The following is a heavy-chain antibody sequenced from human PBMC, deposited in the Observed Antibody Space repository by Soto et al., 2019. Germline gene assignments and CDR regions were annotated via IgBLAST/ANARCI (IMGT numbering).Heavy chain of an antibody. CDR3: AREANSSGSSYGMDV. Sequence: PSETLTVTCTVSDGSISIGDYYWSWIRQPPGKGLEWIGYIYYSGSTYYNPSLKSRVTISVDTSKNQFSLKLSSVTAADTAVYYCAREANSSGSSYGMDVCGQGTTVTVS. CDR1: DGSISIGDYY. J-gene: IGHJ6*02. V-gene: IGHV4-30-4*01. D-gene: IGHD1-26*01. CDR2: IYYSGST.